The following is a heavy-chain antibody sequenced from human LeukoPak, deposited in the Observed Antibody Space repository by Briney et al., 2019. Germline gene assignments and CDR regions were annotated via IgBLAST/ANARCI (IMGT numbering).Heavy chain of an antibody. CDR3: AKVHYGSGSYYNGAFDI. J-gene: IGHJ3*02. Sequence: GRSLRLSCAASGFTFHDYAMHWVRQAPGKGLEWVSGISWNSGSIGYADSVKGRFTISRDNAKNSLYLQTNSLSAEDMALYYCAKVHYGSGSYYNGAFDIWGQGTMVTVSS. D-gene: IGHD3-10*01. CDR2: ISWNSGSI. CDR1: GFTFHDYA. V-gene: IGHV3-9*03.